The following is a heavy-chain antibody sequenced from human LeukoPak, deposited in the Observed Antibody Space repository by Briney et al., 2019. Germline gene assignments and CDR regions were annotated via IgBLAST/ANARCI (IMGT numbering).Heavy chain of an antibody. CDR2: IYTSGST. D-gene: IGHD3-16*02. Sequence: SQTLSLTCTVSGGSISIGSYYWSWIRQPAGKGLEWIGRIYTSGSTNYNPSLKSRVTISVDTSKNQFSLKLSSVTAADTAVYYCARDVWGNYRYWAFDIWGQGTLVTVSS. CDR3: ARDVWGNYRYWAFDI. CDR1: GGSISIGSYY. J-gene: IGHJ4*02. V-gene: IGHV4-61*02.